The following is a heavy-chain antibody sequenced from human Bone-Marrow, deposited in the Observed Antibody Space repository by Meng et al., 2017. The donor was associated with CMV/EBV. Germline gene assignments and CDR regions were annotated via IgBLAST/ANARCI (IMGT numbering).Heavy chain of an antibody. CDR3: AKDGGDSGSYYPFFDY. CDR1: GFNFSDSA. D-gene: IGHD1-26*01. Sequence: GESLKISRAASGFNFSDSAMSWVRQAPGKGLDWVSAISGRGGGTYYASSVKGRFTISRDNSENILYLHMTSLRAEDAAVYYCAKDGGDSGSYYPFFDYWGQGTVVAASS. CDR2: ISGRGGGT. J-gene: IGHJ4*02. V-gene: IGHV3-23*01.